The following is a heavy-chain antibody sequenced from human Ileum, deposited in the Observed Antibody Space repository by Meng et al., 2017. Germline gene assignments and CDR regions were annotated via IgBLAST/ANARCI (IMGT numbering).Heavy chain of an antibody. V-gene: IGHV4-4*02. CDR2: ISNSSST. Sequence: VRRRGAAPRRVQPSGTWALPCAVLDGSICSVTVRSRAPLPQWNGLEWIGQISNSSSTFYNPSLKTRVTMSVDKSMSQFSLMLTSVTAADSAVYYCARHGGYYQGFWGQGTLVTVSS. CDR1: DGSICSVTV. CDR3: ARHGGYYQGF. D-gene: IGHD4-23*01. J-gene: IGHJ4*02.